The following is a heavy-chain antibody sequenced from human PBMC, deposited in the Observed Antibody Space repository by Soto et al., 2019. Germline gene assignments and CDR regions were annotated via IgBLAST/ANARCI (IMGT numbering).Heavy chain of an antibody. D-gene: IGHD1-26*01. V-gene: IGHV3-30*18. Sequence: QVQLVESGGGVVQPGRSLRLSCAASGFIFSSYGMHWVRQAPGKGLEWVAVMSYDGANKNYADSVKGRFTISRDNSKNPLYLQMNSLRAEDTAVYYCAKDNSPNYYYGMDVWGQGTTVNVSS. CDR1: GFIFSSYG. CDR3: AKDNSPNYYYGMDV. CDR2: MSYDGANK. J-gene: IGHJ6*02.